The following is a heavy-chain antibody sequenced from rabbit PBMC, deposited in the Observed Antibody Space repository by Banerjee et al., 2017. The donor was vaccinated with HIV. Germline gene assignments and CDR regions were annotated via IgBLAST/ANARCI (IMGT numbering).Heavy chain of an antibody. Sequence: QEQLVESGGDLVMPGASLTLTCTASGFDFSSSYWICWVRQAPGKGLEWIGCINNGNGNYGSWAKGRFTISKTSSTTVTLQMTSLTAADTATYFCARDLGASNLWGPGTLVTVS. CDR3: ARDLGASNL. D-gene: IGHD4-1*01. J-gene: IGHJ4*01. CDR2: INNGNG. V-gene: IGHV1S45*01. CDR1: GFDFSSSYW.